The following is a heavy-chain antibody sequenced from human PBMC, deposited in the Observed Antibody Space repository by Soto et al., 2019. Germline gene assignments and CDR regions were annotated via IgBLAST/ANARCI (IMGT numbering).Heavy chain of an antibody. CDR1: GFTFINYA. V-gene: IGHV3-23*01. Sequence: EVQLLESGGGLVQPGGSLRLSCVGSGFTFINYAMNWVRQTPGKGLEWVSTISGGGDRTFDADTVKGRFTISRDNSKNTVKLQMSSLSADDTAVYYCARKVLGSTSRPDWWYFDLWGRGTLVTVSS. J-gene: IGHJ2*01. CDR3: ARKVLGSTSRPDWWYFDL. CDR2: ISGGGDRT. D-gene: IGHD2-2*01.